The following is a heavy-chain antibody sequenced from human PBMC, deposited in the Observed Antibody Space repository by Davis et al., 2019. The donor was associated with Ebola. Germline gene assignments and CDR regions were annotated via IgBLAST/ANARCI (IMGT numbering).Heavy chain of an antibody. V-gene: IGHV3-23*01. CDR3: AKDAYDFWSGYYPTFDY. CDR2: ISGSGGST. D-gene: IGHD3-3*01. CDR1: GFTFSSYA. J-gene: IGHJ4*02. Sequence: GESLKISCAASGFTFSSYAMSWVRQAPGKGLEWVSAISGSGGSTYYADSVKGRFTISRDNSKNTLYLQMNSLRAEDTAVYYCAKDAYDFWSGYYPTFDYWGQGTLVTVSS.